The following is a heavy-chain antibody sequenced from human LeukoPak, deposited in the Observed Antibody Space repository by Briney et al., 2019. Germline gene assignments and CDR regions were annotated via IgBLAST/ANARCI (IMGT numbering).Heavy chain of an antibody. J-gene: IGHJ4*02. V-gene: IGHV1-18*04. CDR1: GYTFTSYG. D-gene: IGHD3-9*01. Sequence: ASVKVSCKASGYTFTSYGISWVRQAPGQGLEWMGWISAYNGNTNYAQKLQGRVTMTTDTSTSTAYMELRSLRSDDTAVYYCARDGLYYDILTGYYSPFDYWSQGTLVTVSS. CDR3: ARDGLYYDILTGYYSPFDY. CDR2: ISAYNGNT.